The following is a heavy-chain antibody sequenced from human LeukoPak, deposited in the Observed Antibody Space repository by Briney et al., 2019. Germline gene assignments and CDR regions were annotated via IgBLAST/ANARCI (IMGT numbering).Heavy chain of an antibody. V-gene: IGHV1-2*02. CDR3: ARDLGAAGVAAAGGDY. CDR1: GYTFTGYY. D-gene: IGHD6-13*01. J-gene: IGHJ4*02. CDR2: INPNSGGT. Sequence: GASVKVSCKASGYTFTGYYMHWVRQAPGQGLEWMGWINPNSGGTDYAQKFQGRVTMTRDTSISTAYMELSRLRSDDTAVYYCARDLGAAGVAAAGGDYWGQGTLVTVSS.